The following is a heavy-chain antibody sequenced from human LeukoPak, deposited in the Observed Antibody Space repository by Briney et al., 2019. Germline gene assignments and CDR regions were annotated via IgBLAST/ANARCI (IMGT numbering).Heavy chain of an antibody. Sequence: GGSLRLSCAASGFTFSSYGMHWVRQAPGKGLEWVSVIYSGGSTYYADSVKGRFTISRDNSKNTLYLQMNSLRAEDTAVYYCARVQSNIVAPWAYYYGMDVWGQGTTVTVSS. J-gene: IGHJ6*02. D-gene: IGHD5-12*01. CDR1: GFTFSSYG. CDR3: ARVQSNIVAPWAYYYGMDV. CDR2: IYSGGST. V-gene: IGHV3-53*01.